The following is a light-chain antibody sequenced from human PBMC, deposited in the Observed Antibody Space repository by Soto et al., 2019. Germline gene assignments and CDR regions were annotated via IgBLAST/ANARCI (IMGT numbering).Light chain of an antibody. CDR3: HEYTNVWT. CDR1: QSVSDR. Sequence: DIQMGQSPSTLLASVGDRVTITCRASQSVSDRLAWYQQKPGKAPKVLIYDVSTLESGVPSRFSGSGFGTEFILTISSLQPDDFATYYCHEYTNVWTLGQGTKVDIK. CDR2: DVS. J-gene: IGKJ1*01. V-gene: IGKV1-5*01.